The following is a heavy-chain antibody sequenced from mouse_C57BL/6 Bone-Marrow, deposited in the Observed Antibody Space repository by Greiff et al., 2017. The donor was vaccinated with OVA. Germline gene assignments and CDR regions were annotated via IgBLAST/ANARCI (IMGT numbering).Heavy chain of an antibody. CDR3: AREPLGRDFDY. D-gene: IGHD4-1*01. CDR2: IDPNSGGT. J-gene: IGHJ2*01. V-gene: IGHV1-72*01. Sequence: QVQLQQPGAELVKPVASVKLSCKASGYTFTSYWMHWVKQRPGRGLELIGRIDPNSGGTKYNEKFKSKATLTVDKPSSTAYMQLSSLTSEDSAVYECAREPLGRDFDYWGQGTTLTVSS. CDR1: GYTFTSYW.